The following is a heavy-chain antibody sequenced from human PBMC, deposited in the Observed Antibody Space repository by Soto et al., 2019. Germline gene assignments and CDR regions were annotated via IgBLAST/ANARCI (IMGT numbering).Heavy chain of an antibody. V-gene: IGHV3-23*01. CDR3: AKDGPHQTMVPALSYYYGMDL. J-gene: IGHJ6*02. D-gene: IGHD6-13*01. CDR1: GFTFSSYA. Sequence: LRLSCAASGFTFSSYAMSWVRQAPGKGLEWVSAISGSGGSTYYADSVKGRFTISRDNSKNTLYLQMNSLRAEDTAVYYCAKDGPHQTMVPALSYYYGMDLWGQGTTATVSS. CDR2: ISGSGGST.